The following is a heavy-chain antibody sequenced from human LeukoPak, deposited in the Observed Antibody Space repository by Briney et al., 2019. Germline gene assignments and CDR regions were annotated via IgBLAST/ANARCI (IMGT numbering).Heavy chain of an antibody. CDR1: GYSITRGYY. J-gene: IGHJ6*03. CDR3: ARSGPYYYHYMDV. V-gene: IGHV4-38-2*02. D-gene: IGHD3-10*01. Sequence: SETLSLTCTVSGYSITRGYYWGWIRQPPGKGLEWIGSIYHSGSTYYNPSLKSRVVISVDTSKNQFSLKLNSVTAADTAVYYRARSGPYYYHYMDVWGKGTTVTVSS. CDR2: IYHSGST.